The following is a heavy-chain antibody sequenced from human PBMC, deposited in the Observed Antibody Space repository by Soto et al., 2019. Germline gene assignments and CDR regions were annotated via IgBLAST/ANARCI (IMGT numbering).Heavy chain of an antibody. V-gene: IGHV3-30*18. CDR2: ISYDGSNK. D-gene: IGHD6-19*01. CDR3: AKDGQQWLVQDWYFDL. CDR1: GFTFSSYG. J-gene: IGHJ2*01. Sequence: QVQLVESGGGVVQPGRSLRLSCAASGFTFSSYGMHWVRQAPGKGLEWVAVISYDGSNKYYADSVKGRFTISRDNFKNTLYLQMNSLRAEDTAVYYCAKDGQQWLVQDWYFDLWGRGTLVTVSS.